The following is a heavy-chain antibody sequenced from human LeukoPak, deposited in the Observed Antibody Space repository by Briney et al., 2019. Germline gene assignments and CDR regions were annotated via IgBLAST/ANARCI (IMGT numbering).Heavy chain of an antibody. CDR2: IYSGSNT. D-gene: IGHD1-7*01. V-gene: IGHV3-53*04. CDR1: GFTVSDGY. Sequence: GGSLRLSCAVSGFTVSDGYMSWVRQAPGKGLEWVSVIYSGSNTYYADSVKGRFTISRHNSKNTLYLQMNSLRAEDTAVYYCAREEDNWNSDWGQGTLVTVSS. CDR3: AREEDNWNSD. J-gene: IGHJ1*01.